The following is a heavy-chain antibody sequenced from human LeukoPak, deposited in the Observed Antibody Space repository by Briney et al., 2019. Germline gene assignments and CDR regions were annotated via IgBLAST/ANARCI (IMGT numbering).Heavy chain of an antibody. CDR2: IYTSGST. D-gene: IGHD3-10*01. J-gene: IGHJ3*02. CDR1: GGSISSYY. Sequence: SETLSLTCTVSGGSISSYYWSWLRQPAGKGLEWIGRIYTSGSTNYNPSLKSRVTMSVDTSKNQFSLKLSSVTAADTAVYYCARDPVIGDPDAFDIWGQGTMVTVSS. V-gene: IGHV4-4*07. CDR3: ARDPVIGDPDAFDI.